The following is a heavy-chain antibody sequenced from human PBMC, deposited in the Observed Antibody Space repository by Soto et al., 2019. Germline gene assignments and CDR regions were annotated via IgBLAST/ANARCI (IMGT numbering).Heavy chain of an antibody. V-gene: IGHV1-3*01. D-gene: IGHD3-3*02. Sequence: QVQLVQSGAEVMKPGASVKVSCKASGYILTSYGMHWVLQAPGQGLEWMGWIAAVDGNTKYSQNFQGRVTITRVRSASTAYMEVSSRRFEDTAVYYCARNRALGFYYFDYWGQGTLVTVSS. CDR3: ARNRALGFYYFDY. CDR2: IAAVDGNT. CDR1: GYILTSYG. J-gene: IGHJ4*02.